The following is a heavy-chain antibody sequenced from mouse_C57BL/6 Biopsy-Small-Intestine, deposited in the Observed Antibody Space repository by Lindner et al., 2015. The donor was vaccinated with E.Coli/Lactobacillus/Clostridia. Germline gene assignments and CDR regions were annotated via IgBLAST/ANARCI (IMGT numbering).Heavy chain of an antibody. J-gene: IGHJ4*01. CDR2: IDPENGDT. Sequence: VQLQESGAELVRPGASVKLSCTASGFNIKDDYMHWVKQRPEQGLEWIGWIDPENGDTEYASKFQGKATITADTASNTAYLQLSSLTSEDTAVYYCTSLYYAMDYWGQGTSVTVSS. V-gene: IGHV14-4*01. CDR3: TSLYYAMDY. CDR1: GFNIKDDY.